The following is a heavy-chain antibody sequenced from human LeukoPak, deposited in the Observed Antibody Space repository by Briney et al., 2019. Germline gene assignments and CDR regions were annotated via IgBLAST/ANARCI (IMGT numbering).Heavy chain of an antibody. Sequence: ASVKVSCKASGFTFNAYNIHWVRQAPGQGLEWKGWINPKSGGASYAQKFQGRVTMTWDTSISTAYMELSRLRSDGTAVYYCAREYILTAYYGDYWGQGTLVTVSS. CDR1: GFTFNAYN. J-gene: IGHJ4*02. CDR2: INPKSGGA. CDR3: AREYILTAYYGDY. D-gene: IGHD3-9*01. V-gene: IGHV1-2*02.